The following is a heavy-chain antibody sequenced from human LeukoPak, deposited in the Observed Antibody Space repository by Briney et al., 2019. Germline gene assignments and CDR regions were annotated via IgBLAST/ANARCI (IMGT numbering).Heavy chain of an antibody. CDR2: ISYDGSNK. CDR3: AKSLRAIVVVTAIGY. V-gene: IGHV3-30*18. CDR1: RFTFSTYG. D-gene: IGHD2-21*02. J-gene: IGHJ4*02. Sequence: GGSLRLSCAASRFTFSTYGMHWVRQAPGKGLEWVAVISYDGSNKYYADSVKGRFTISRDNSKNTLYLQMNSLRAEDTAVYYCAKSLRAIVVVTAIGYWGQGTLVTVSS.